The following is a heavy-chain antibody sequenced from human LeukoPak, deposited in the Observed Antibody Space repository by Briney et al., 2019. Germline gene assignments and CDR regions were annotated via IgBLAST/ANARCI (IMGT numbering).Heavy chain of an antibody. D-gene: IGHD3-10*02. CDR3: ARGISHYVLNY. V-gene: IGHV4-31*03. CDR1: GGSISSGGYY. CDR2: IYYSGST. Sequence: PSETLSLTCTVSGGSISSGGYYWSWIRQHPGKGLEWIGYIYYSGSTYYNPSLKSRVTISVDTSKNQFSLKLSSVTAADTAVYYCARGISHYVLNYWGQGTLVTVSS. J-gene: IGHJ4*02.